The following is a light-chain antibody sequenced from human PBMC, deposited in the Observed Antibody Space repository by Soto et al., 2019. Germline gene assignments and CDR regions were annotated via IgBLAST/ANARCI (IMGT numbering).Light chain of an antibody. V-gene: IGLV1-47*01. J-gene: IGLJ2*01. Sequence: QSVLTQPPSVSGTPGQRVTISCSGTNSNIVTNYVYWYQQLPGTAPKLLIYKNSQRASGVPDRVAGSKSGTSASLAISGLRPEDEADYHCAAWGDSLSGPVFGGGTKLTVL. CDR1: NSNIVTNY. CDR3: AAWGDSLSGPV. CDR2: KNS.